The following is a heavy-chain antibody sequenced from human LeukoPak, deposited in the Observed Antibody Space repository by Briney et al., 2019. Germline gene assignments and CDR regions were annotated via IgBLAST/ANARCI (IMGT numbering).Heavy chain of an antibody. CDR2: IKQDGSQK. D-gene: IGHD6-13*01. Sequence: GGSLRLSCAASGFTFSSYWMSWVRQAPGKGLEWVANIKQDGSQKYYVDSVKGRFTISRDNAKNSLYLKMNSPRAEDTAMYYCTCPSAAGPNWGQGTLVTVSS. J-gene: IGHJ4*02. CDR1: GFTFSSYW. CDR3: TCPSAAGPN. V-gene: IGHV3-7*03.